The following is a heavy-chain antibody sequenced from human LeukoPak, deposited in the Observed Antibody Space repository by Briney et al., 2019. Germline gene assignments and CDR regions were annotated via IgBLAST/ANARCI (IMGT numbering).Heavy chain of an antibody. Sequence: QPGGSLRLSCAASGFTFRRYWMHWVRQAPGKGLVWVSRIKGDGSSTSYADSVKGRFTISRDNTKNTLYLQMNSLRAEDTAVYYCAGWGDSGYDHSWGQGTLVTVSS. D-gene: IGHD5-12*01. V-gene: IGHV3-74*01. CDR3: AGWGDSGYDHS. J-gene: IGHJ4*02. CDR2: IKGDGSST. CDR1: GFTFRRYW.